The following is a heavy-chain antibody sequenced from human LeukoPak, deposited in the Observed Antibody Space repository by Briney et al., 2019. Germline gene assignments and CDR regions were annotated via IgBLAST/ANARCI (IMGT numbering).Heavy chain of an antibody. CDR3: AKGSGALGATYCFDY. J-gene: IGHJ4*02. D-gene: IGHD1-26*01. Sequence: PGGSLRLSCAASGFTFSSYAMSWVRQAPGKGLEWVSAISGSGGSTYYADSVKGRFTISGDNSKNTLYLQMNSLRAEDTAVYYCAKGSGALGATYCFDYWGQGTLVTVSS. CDR2: ISGSGGST. CDR1: GFTFSSYA. V-gene: IGHV3-23*01.